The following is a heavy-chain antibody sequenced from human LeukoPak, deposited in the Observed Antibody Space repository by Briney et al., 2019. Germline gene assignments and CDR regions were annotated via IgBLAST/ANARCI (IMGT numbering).Heavy chain of an antibody. CDR2: IRYDESNT. D-gene: IGHD4-17*01. Sequence: TGGSLRLSCAASGFIFSDFGIHWVRQTPDKGLEWVAFIRYDESNTHYGDSVKGRFTISRDTSRNTVYLQMNSLRAEDTAVYYCARGLTYGPYINFDYWGQGTLVTVSS. J-gene: IGHJ4*02. V-gene: IGHV3-30*02. CDR1: GFIFSDFG. CDR3: ARGLTYGPYINFDY.